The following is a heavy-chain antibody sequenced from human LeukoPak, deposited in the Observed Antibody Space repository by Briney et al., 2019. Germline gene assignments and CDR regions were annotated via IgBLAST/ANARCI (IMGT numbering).Heavy chain of an antibody. J-gene: IGHJ4*02. D-gene: IGHD3-22*01. CDR1: GYTFTLNH. Sequence: GASVKVSCKASGYTFTLNHLHWLRQAPGQAPEWMGKINPRNGDTEYPQKFQARVAMTRDTSTNTAYMELRSLRSDDTAIYYCARDVGFPARRNAIDHWGQGSLVTVSS. CDR3: ARDVGFPARRNAIDH. CDR2: INPRNGDT. V-gene: IGHV1-2*02.